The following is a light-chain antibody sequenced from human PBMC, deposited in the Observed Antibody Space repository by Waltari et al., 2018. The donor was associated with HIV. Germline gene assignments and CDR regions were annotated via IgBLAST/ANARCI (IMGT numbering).Light chain of an antibody. CDR1: NFGSKR. CDR3: QVWDTGTDHPGVV. Sequence: YLLPQPPSLSVAAGTTARITCGGNNFGSKRVHWYQQKPGPAPVLVVNDDTGRPSGFPERFSDSNSGNTATLTISRVEAGDEADYCCQVWDTGTDHPGVVFGGGTKLTVL. CDR2: DDT. J-gene: IGLJ3*02. V-gene: IGLV3-21*03.